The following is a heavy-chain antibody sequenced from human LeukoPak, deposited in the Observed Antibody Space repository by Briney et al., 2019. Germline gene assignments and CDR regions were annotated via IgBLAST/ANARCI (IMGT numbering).Heavy chain of an antibody. CDR3: AKILVGAFDY. D-gene: IGHD1-26*01. CDR1: GFTFSTFA. CDR2: IFPSGGEI. V-gene: IGHV3-23*01. J-gene: IGHJ4*02. Sequence: PGGSLRLSCAASGFTFSTFAMIWVRQPPGKGLEWVSSIFPSGGEIHYADSVKGRFTISRDNAKNTLYLQMNSLRAEDTAVYYCAKILVGAFDYWGQGTLVTVSS.